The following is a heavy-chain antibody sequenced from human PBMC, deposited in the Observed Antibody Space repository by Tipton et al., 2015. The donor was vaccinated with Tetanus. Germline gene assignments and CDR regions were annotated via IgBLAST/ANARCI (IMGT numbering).Heavy chain of an antibody. CDR3: AKGGTIMIWNFYFEY. CDR2: ISGSGGST. Sequence: GSLRLSCAASGFTFSSYAMSWVRQAPGKGLEWVSAISGSGGSTYYADSVKGRCTISRDNSKNTLYLQMNSLRAEDTAVYYCAKGGTIMIWNFYFEYWGQGILVTVSS. D-gene: IGHD3-16*01. V-gene: IGHV3-23*01. CDR1: GFTFSSYA. J-gene: IGHJ4*02.